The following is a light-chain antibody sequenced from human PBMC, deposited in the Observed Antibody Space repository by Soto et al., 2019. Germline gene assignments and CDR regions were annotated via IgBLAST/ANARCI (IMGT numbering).Light chain of an antibody. CDR3: QQSYSTPRT. CDR1: QGISSY. J-gene: IGKJ1*01. Sequence: DIQMTQSPSSLSASVGDRVTITCRASQGISSYLNWYQQKPGKAPKLLIYAVSNLESGVPSRFSGSASGTDFTLTISSLQPEDFATYYCQQSYSTPRTFGQGTKVDIK. CDR2: AVS. V-gene: IGKV1-39*01.